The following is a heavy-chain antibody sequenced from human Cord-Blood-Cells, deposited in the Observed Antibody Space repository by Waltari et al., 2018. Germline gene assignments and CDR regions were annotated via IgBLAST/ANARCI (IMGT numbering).Heavy chain of an antibody. Sequence: QVQLVQSGAEVKKPGASVKVSCKASGYTFTGYYMHWVRQAPGQGLEWMGWINATSGGTNYAEKFQGRVTMTRDTSISTAYMELGRLRSDDTAVYYCARDPTYYYDSSGYSFDYWGQGTLVTVSS. CDR2: INATSGGT. V-gene: IGHV1-2*02. CDR3: ARDPTYYYDSSGYSFDY. J-gene: IGHJ4*02. CDR1: GYTFTGYY. D-gene: IGHD3-22*01.